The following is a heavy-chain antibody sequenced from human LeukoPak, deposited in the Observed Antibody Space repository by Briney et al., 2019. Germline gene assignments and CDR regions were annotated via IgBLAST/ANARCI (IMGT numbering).Heavy chain of an antibody. CDR2: INPNSGGT. J-gene: IGHJ4*02. CDR3: ARGINYDYGDYIQHY. CDR1: GYTFTGYY. Sequence: GASVKVSCKASGYTFTGYYMHWVRQAPGQGLEWMGWINPNSGGTNYAQKFQGRVTMTRDTSISTAYMELSRLRSDDTAVYYCARGINYDYGDYIQHYWGQGTLVTVSS. V-gene: IGHV1-2*02. D-gene: IGHD4-17*01.